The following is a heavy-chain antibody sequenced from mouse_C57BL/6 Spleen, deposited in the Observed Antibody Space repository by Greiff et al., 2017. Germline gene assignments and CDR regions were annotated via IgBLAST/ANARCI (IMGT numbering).Heavy chain of an antibody. CDR3: ARECRRVPPVDCYFDD. CDR1: GFNFNNSS. J-gene: IGHJ1*03. CDR2: FDPANGNT. Sequence: EVQLVESVAELVRPGASVKLSCTASGFNFNNSSMYWVKQSPEQGLEWIGRFDPANGNTKYAPKFQGKGTITADTSSNTAYLQLSRLTSEDTAVYYCARECRRVPPVDCYFDDWGKGTTVTVSS. V-gene: IGHV14-3*01.